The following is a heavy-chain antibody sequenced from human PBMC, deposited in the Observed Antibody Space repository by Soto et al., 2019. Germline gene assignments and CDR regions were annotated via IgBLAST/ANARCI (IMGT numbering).Heavy chain of an antibody. CDR2: TYYRSKWYH. V-gene: IGHV6-1*01. CDR1: GDSVSSNSAT. D-gene: IGHD3-10*01. Sequence: SHTLSLTCAISGDSVSSNSATWNWIRQSPSRGLEWLGRTYYRSKWYHDYTISVKSRITINADTSKNQFSLQLNSVTPEDTAVYYCARRYSSGMNGIDYWGQGSLVSVSS. J-gene: IGHJ4*02. CDR3: ARRYSSGMNGIDY.